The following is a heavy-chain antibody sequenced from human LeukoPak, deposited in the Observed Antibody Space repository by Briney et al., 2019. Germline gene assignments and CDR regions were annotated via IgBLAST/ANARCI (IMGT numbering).Heavy chain of an antibody. Sequence: PSETLSLTCTVSGGSINNYYWSWIRQPPGKGLEWIGRIYTSGSTNYNPSLKSRVTISVDTSKNQFSLKLSSVTAADTAVYYCARDTPKRNWFDPWGQGTLVTVSS. CDR2: IYTSGST. CDR3: ARDTPKRNWFDP. V-gene: IGHV4-4*08. J-gene: IGHJ5*02. CDR1: GGSINNYY.